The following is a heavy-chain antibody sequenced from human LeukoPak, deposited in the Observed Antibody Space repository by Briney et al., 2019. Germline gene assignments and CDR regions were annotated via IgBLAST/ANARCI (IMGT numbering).Heavy chain of an antibody. Sequence: ASVKVSCKASGYTFTSYGISWVRQAPGQGLEWMGWINPNTGGTNYAQQFQGRVTMTRDTSITTAYMDLSSLTSDDTAVYYCARSPMVRGVRWFDPWGQGTLVTVSS. CDR3: ARSPMVRGVRWFDP. D-gene: IGHD3-10*01. CDR1: GYTFTSYG. CDR2: INPNTGGT. V-gene: IGHV1-2*02. J-gene: IGHJ5*02.